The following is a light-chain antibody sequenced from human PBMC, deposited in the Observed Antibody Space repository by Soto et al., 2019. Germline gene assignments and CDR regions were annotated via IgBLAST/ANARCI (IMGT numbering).Light chain of an antibody. Sequence: IQMTQSPSSLSASVGDRVTITCRASQDISVYLAWYQQKPGKVPKLLIYSASTLQSGVPSRFSGSGSGTDLTLIISSLQPEDVATYYCQKFNTAPLTFGQGTRLEIK. J-gene: IGKJ5*01. CDR1: QDISVY. CDR2: SAS. V-gene: IGKV1-27*01. CDR3: QKFNTAPLT.